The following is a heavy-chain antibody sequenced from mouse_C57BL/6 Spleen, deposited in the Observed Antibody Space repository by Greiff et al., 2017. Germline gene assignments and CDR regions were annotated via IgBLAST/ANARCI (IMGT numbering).Heavy chain of an antibody. J-gene: IGHJ4*01. D-gene: IGHD2-10*02. CDR3: ARGYAFYAIDY. Sequence: QVRLKQSGAELVRPGTSVKMSCKASGYTFTNYWIGWAKQRPGHGLEWIGDIYPGGGYTNYNEKFKGKATLTADKSSSTAYMQFSSLTSEDSAIYYCARGYAFYAIDYWGQGTSVTVSS. CDR2: IYPGGGYT. V-gene: IGHV1-63*01. CDR1: GYTFTNYW.